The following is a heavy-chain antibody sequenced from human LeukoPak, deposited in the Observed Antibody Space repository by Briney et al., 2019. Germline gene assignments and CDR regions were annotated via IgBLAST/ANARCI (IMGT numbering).Heavy chain of an antibody. J-gene: IGHJ4*02. CDR1: GGSFSGYY. D-gene: IGHD2-2*03. Sequence: SETLSLTCAVYGGSFSGYYWSWIRQPPGRGLEWIGEINHSGSTNYNPSLKSRVTISVDTSKNQFSLRLSSVTAADTAVYYGARVDIVVVQAAIDYGGQGTLVTVYS. CDR2: INHSGST. V-gene: IGHV4-34*01. CDR3: ARVDIVVVQAAIDY.